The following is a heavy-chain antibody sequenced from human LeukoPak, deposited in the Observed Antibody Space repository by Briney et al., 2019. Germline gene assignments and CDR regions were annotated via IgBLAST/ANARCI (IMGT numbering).Heavy chain of an antibody. CDR1: GFTFTIYN. Sequence: GGSLRLSCAASGFTFTIYNMNWVRQAPGKGLEWVSYISSSSSTIYYADSVKGRYTTSRDNAKNSLYLQMNSLRAEDTAVYYCARDRGSYSSGPGYWGQGTLVTVSS. V-gene: IGHV3-48*01. CDR3: ARDRGSYSSGPGY. D-gene: IGHD6-19*01. J-gene: IGHJ4*02. CDR2: ISSSSSTI.